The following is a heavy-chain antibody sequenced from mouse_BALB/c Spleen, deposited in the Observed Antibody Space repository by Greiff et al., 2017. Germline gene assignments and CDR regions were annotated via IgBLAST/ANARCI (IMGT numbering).Heavy chain of an antibody. Sequence: EVQRVESGGGLVKPGGSLKLSCAASGFTFSSYTMSWVRQTPEKRLEWVATISSGGSYTYYPDSVKGRFTISRDNAKNTLYLQMSSLKSEDTAMYYCTRDGDGYYYFDYWGQGTTLTVSS. D-gene: IGHD1-2*01. CDR3: TRDGDGYYYFDY. J-gene: IGHJ2*01. V-gene: IGHV5-6-4*01. CDR2: ISSGGSYT. CDR1: GFTFSSYT.